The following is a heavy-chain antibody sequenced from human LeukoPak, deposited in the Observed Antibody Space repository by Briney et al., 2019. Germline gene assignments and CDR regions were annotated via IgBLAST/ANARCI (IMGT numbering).Heavy chain of an antibody. V-gene: IGHV3-15*01. J-gene: IGHJ4*02. CDR2: IKSNSDGGTT. D-gene: IGHD2-8*01. CDR3: TTDPPYCTNGVCSEGDF. CDR1: GFIFSNAW. Sequence: GGCLRLSCAASGFIFSNAWMSWVRRAPGRGRVWVGRIKSNSDGGTTGYGAPVKDRFTIARDDSKNTLYLQMNSLKTEDTAVYYCTTDPPYCTNGVCSEGDFWGWGTRVPVTS.